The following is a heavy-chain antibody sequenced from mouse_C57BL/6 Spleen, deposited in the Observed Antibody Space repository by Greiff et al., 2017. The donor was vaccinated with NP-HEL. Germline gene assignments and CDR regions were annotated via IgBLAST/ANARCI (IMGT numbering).Heavy chain of an antibody. J-gene: IGHJ4*01. CDR3: ARNGRGYDPGRDYYAMDY. Sequence: VQRVESGPGLVQPSQSLSITCTVSGFSLTSYGVHWVRQSPGKGLEWLGVIWSGGSPDYNAAFISRLSISKDNSKSQVFFKMNSLQADDTAIYYCARNGRGYDPGRDYYAMDYWGQGTSVTVSS. D-gene: IGHD2-3*01. CDR2: IWSGGSP. CDR1: GFSLTSYG. V-gene: IGHV2-2*01.